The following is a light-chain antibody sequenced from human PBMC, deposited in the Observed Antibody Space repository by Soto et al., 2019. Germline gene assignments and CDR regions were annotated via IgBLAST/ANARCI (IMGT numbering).Light chain of an antibody. CDR2: AAS. V-gene: IGKV1-39*01. J-gene: IGKJ1*01. CDR1: QDISNC. CDR3: QQYYSYPRT. Sequence: DIQMTQSHSSLPASVGDRVTISGQASQDISNCLNRYQQTPGKAPKLLIYAASTLQSGVPSRFRGRGSGTDSTLTLSRLQSEDFATYYCQQYYSYPRTFGQGTKVDI.